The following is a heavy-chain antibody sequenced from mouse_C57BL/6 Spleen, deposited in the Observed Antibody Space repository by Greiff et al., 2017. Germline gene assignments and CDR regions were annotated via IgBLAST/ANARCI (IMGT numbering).Heavy chain of an antibody. CDR2: IDPENGDT. J-gene: IGHJ2*01. D-gene: IGHD2-2*01. CDR3: TTGGYGY. Sequence: VQLQQSGAGLVRPGASVKLSCTASGFTITDDYMHWVKQRPEQGLEWIGWIDPENGDTTSASKFQGKATITADKPSNTAYLQLNSLTSEDTAVYYCTTGGYGYWGQGTTLTVSS. CDR1: GFTITDDY. V-gene: IGHV14-4*01.